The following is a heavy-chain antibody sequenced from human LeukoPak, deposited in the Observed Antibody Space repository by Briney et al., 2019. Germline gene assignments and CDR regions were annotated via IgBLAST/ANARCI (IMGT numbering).Heavy chain of an antibody. CDR1: GGSISTYY. V-gene: IGHV4-4*07. Sequence: PSETLSLTCTVSGGSISTYYLSWIRHPAGKALQWIGLISASGSTIYNPSLKSRVTMSVDTSKNQFSLRVTSVTAADTAMYYCVCVTSGRGHTIFYMDVWGNGTTVTVSS. CDR2: ISASGST. J-gene: IGHJ6*03. CDR3: VCVTSGRGHTIFYMDV. D-gene: IGHD3-9*01.